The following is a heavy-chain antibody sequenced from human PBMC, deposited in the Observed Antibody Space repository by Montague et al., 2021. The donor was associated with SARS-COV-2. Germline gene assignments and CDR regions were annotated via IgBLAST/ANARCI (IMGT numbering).Heavy chain of an antibody. V-gene: IGHV4-59*01. Sequence: SETLSLTCSVSGDSTRSYCWCWIRQPPGKGLEWIGYIYHGGSTNFNPRGTTNYNPSLQSRATISGDTSKNQFSLKLTSVTAADTAVYYCARTRGDGFSDYWGQGTLVTVSS. CDR3: ARTRGDGFSDY. CDR1: GDSTRSYC. D-gene: IGHD5-24*01. J-gene: IGHJ4*02. CDR2: IYHGGSTNFNPRGTT.